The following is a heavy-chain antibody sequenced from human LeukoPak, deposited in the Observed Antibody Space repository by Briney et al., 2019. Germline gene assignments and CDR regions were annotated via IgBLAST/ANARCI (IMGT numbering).Heavy chain of an antibody. D-gene: IGHD4-17*01. J-gene: IGHJ4*02. V-gene: IGHV4-59*01. CDR2: IYYSGST. Sequence: SETLSLTCTVSGGSISSYYWSWIRQPPGKGLEWIGYIYYSGSTNYNPSLKSRVTFSVDTSKNQFSLRLNSVTAADTAVYYCARAENYGDYLYWGQGTLVTVSS. CDR3: ARAENYGDYLY. CDR1: GGSISSYY.